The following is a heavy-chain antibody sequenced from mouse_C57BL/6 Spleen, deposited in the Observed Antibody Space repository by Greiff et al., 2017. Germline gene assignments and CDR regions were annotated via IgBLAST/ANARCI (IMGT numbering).Heavy chain of an antibody. V-gene: IGHV1-81*01. J-gene: IGHJ3*01. CDR2: IYPRSGNT. CDR3: ASTWFAY. Sequence: VKLMESGAELARPGASVKLSCKASGYTFTSYGISWVKQRTGQGLEWIGEIYPRSGNTYYNEKFKGKATLTADKSSSTAYMDLRSLRYEGSAVYFCASTWFAYWGQGTLVTVSA. CDR1: GYTFTSYG.